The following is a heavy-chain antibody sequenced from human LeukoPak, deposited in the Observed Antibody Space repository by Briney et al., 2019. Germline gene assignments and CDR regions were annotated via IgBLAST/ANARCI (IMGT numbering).Heavy chain of an antibody. CDR1: GFTFSSYG. CDR2: IRYDGSNK. D-gene: IGHD3-3*01. J-gene: IGHJ3*02. CDR3: AKYYDFWSGYFPGAFDI. V-gene: IGHV3-30*02. Sequence: GGSLRLSCAASGFTFSSYGMHWVRQAPGKGLEWVAFIRYDGSNKYYADSVKGRFTISRDNSKNTLYLQMNSLRAEDTAVYYCAKYYDFWSGYFPGAFDIWGQGTMVTVSS.